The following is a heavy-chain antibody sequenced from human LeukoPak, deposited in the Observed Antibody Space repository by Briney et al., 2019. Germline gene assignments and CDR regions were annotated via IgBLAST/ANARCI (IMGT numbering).Heavy chain of an antibody. CDR1: GFTFSSYA. CDR2: ISYDGSNK. J-gene: IGHJ6*02. Sequence: PGRSLRLSCAASGFTFSSYAMHWVRQAPGKGLKWVAVISYDGSNKYYADSVKGRFTISRDNSKNTLYLQMNSLRAEDTAVYYCASGEDPATYYYYYGMDVWGQGTTVTVSS. CDR3: ASGEDPATYYYYYGMDV. V-gene: IGHV3-30-3*01.